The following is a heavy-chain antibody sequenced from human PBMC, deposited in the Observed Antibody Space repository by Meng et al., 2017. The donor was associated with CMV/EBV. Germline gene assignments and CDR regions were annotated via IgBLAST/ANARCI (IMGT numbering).Heavy chain of an antibody. CDR2: IKSKTGGGTT. CDR1: GFTFSNAW. V-gene: IGHV3-15*01. J-gene: IGHJ5*02. Sequence: LSGAASGFTFSNAWMSWVRQAPGKGLEWVGRIKSKTGGGTTDYDAPVKGRFTISRDDSKNTLYLQMNSLKTEDTAVYYCTTDLRWFDPWGQGTLVTVSS. CDR3: TTDLRWFDP.